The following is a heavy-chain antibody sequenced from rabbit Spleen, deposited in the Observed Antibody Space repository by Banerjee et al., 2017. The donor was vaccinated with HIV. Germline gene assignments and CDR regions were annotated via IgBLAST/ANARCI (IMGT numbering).Heavy chain of an antibody. CDR1: GIDFNSYYY. J-gene: IGHJ3*01. D-gene: IGHD8-1*01. CDR3: ARSIGDSASGSYMGRLDL. CDR2: IYTNSAST. Sequence: QQQLEESGGGLVKPGGTLTLTCKASGIDFNSYYYMCWVRQAPGKGLDLIACIYTNSASTWYASWVSGRFTISRTSTTVDLKMTSLTVADTATYFCARSIGDSASGSYMGRLDLWGPGTLVTVS. V-gene: IGHV1S43*01.